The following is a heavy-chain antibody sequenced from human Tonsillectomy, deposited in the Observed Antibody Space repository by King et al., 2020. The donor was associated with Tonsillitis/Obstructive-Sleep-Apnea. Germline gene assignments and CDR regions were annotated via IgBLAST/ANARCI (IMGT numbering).Heavy chain of an antibody. Sequence: QLVQSGGGVVQPGRSLRLSCAASGFTFSTYTMHWVRQAPGKGLEWVAFISYDGSNKNYADSVKGRFTISRDNSKNTLYLQMNSLRGEDTAVYYCAREGNDFWSGFYSSYNNHCYMDVWGKGTTVTVSS. J-gene: IGHJ6*03. V-gene: IGHV3-30*04. D-gene: IGHD3-3*01. CDR3: AREGNDFWSGFYSSYNNHCYMDV. CDR2: ISYDGSNK. CDR1: GFTFSTYT.